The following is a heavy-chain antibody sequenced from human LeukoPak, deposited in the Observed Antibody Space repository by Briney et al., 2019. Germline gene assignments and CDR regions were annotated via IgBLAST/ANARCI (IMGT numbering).Heavy chain of an antibody. V-gene: IGHV1-18*01. D-gene: IGHD3-10*01. J-gene: IGHJ6*03. CDR1: GYTFTSYG. CDR2: ISAYNGNT. Sequence: ASVKVSCKVSGYTFTSYGISWVRQAPGQGLEWMGWISAYNGNTNYAQKLQGRVTMTTDTYTSTAYMELRSLRSDDTAVYYCARVRGSGSYSYYYYMDVWGKGTTVTISS. CDR3: ARVRGSGSYSYYYYMDV.